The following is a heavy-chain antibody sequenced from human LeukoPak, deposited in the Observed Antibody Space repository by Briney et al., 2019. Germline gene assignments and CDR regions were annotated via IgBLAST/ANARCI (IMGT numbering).Heavy chain of an antibody. V-gene: IGHV3-13*04. CDR2: IATAGDT. Sequence: GGCLRLSCAASGFTFSSYGMHWVRQATGKGLEWVSSIATAGDTYYPGSVKGRFTISRENAKNSLYLQMNSLRAGDTAVYYCARGLTGGLDPWGQGTLVTVSS. CDR3: ARGLTGGLDP. CDR1: GFTFSSYG. D-gene: IGHD1-26*01. J-gene: IGHJ5*02.